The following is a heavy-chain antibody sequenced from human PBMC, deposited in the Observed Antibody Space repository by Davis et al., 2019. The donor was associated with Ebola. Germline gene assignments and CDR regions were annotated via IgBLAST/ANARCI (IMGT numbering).Heavy chain of an antibody. J-gene: IGHJ6*02. D-gene: IGHD2-21*01. CDR1: GFSFGDFG. CDR3: SRVWPINWNYYYSGMDV. Sequence: GESLKISCTGSGFSFGDFGMSWYRQAPGKGLEWVGFIRSNLYGGTTEYAASVKGRFTISRDDSKSIAYLQVNSLKTEDTAVYYCSRVWPINWNYYYSGMDVWGQGTTVTVSS. CDR2: IRSNLYGGTT. V-gene: IGHV3-49*03.